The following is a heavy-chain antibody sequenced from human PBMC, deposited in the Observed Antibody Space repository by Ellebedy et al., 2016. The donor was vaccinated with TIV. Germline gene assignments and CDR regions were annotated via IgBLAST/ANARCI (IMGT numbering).Heavy chain of an antibody. V-gene: IGHV1-69*13. D-gene: IGHD4-11*01. CDR3: GRVLWSNSDYTFDI. J-gene: IGHJ3*02. CDR2: IIPIFGTA. CDR1: GGTFSSYA. Sequence: SVKVSXKASGGTFSSYAISWVRQAPGQGLEWMGGIIPIFGTANYAQKFQGRVTITADESTSTAYMELSSLRSEDTAVYYCGRVLWSNSDYTFDIWGQGTMVTVSS.